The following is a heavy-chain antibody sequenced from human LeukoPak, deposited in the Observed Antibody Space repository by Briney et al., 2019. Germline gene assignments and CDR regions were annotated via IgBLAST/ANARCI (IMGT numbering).Heavy chain of an antibody. Sequence: SETLSLTCAVSGGSFSVYYWTWIRQPPGKGLEWIGDINQGGSTNYNPSLNSRVTISIDTTKNQFSLRLTSVTAADTAMYFCARDSITMVRVFDPWGQGTPVTVSS. CDR3: ARDSITMVRVFDP. D-gene: IGHD3-10*01. V-gene: IGHV4-34*01. J-gene: IGHJ5*02. CDR1: GGSFSVYY. CDR2: INQGGST.